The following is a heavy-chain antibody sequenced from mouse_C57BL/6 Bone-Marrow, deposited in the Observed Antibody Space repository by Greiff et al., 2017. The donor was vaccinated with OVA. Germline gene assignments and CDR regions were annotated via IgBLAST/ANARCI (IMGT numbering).Heavy chain of an antibody. CDR3: TRYTVAFPGFAY. CDR2: IYPGNSDT. V-gene: IGHV1-5*01. Sequence: EVQLQQSGTVLARPGASVKMSCKTSGYTFTSYWMHWVKQRPGQGLEWIGAIYPGNSDTSYNQKFKGKAKLTAVTSASTAYIELSSLTNEDSAVYYCTRYTVAFPGFAYWGQGTLVTVSA. CDR1: GYTFTSYW. J-gene: IGHJ3*01. D-gene: IGHD1-1*01.